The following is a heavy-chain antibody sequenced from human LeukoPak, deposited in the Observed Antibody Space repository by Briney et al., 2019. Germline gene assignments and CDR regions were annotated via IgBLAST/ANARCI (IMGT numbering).Heavy chain of an antibody. CDR3: AREYYYDSSGYYKVLDY. V-gene: IGHV3-21*01. CDR1: GFTFSSYS. J-gene: IGHJ4*02. CDR2: ISSSSSYI. Sequence: GGSLRLSCAASGFTFSSYSMNWVRQAPGKGLEWVSSISSSSSYIYYADSVKGRFTISRDNAKNTLYLQMNSLRAEDTAVYYCAREYYYDSSGYYKVLDYWGQGTLVTVSS. D-gene: IGHD3-22*01.